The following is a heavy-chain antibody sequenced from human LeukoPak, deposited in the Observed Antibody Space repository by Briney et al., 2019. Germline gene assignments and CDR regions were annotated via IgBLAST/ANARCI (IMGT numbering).Heavy chain of an antibody. D-gene: IGHD2-15*01. CDR1: GLPFSIYA. Sequence: GGSQTLLCSHSGLPFSIYAMHWARQAPGKGLQYVSAISDSGGSTYYADSVKGRFSISRDNSKNTLYLQMSSLRAEDTAVYFCVRGYSFGPYGMDVWGQGTTVTVAS. CDR2: ISDSGGST. CDR3: VRGYSFGPYGMDV. J-gene: IGHJ6*02. V-gene: IGHV3-64D*09.